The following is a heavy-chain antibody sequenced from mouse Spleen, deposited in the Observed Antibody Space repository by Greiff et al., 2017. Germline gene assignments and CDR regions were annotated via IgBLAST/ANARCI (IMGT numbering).Heavy chain of an antibody. CDR3: ARSGLFITTVVDNFDY. D-gene: IGHD1-1*01. CDR2: IYPRSGNT. Sequence: QVQLQQSGAELARPGASVKLSCKASGYTFTSYGISWVKQRTGQGLEWIGEIYPRSGNTYYNEKFKGKATLTADKSSSTAYMELRSLTSEDSAVYFCARSGLFITTVVDNFDYWGQGNTLTVSS. V-gene: IGHV1-81*01. CDR1: GYTFTSYG. J-gene: IGHJ2*01.